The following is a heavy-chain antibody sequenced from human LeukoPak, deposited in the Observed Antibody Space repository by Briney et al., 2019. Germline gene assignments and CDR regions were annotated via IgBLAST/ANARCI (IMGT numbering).Heavy chain of an antibody. Sequence: ASVKVSCKASGYTFTSYGISWVRQASGQGLEWMGWISAYNGNTNYAQKLQGRVTMTTDTSTSTAYMELSSLRSEDTAVYYCARESGSYSVNWFDPWGQGTLVTVSS. J-gene: IGHJ5*02. D-gene: IGHD1-26*01. V-gene: IGHV1-18*01. CDR1: GYTFTSYG. CDR2: ISAYNGNT. CDR3: ARESGSYSVNWFDP.